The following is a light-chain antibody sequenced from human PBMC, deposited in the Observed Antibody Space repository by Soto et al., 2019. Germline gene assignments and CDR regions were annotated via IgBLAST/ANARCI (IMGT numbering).Light chain of an antibody. CDR3: CSYAGSNTLL. CDR2: EGS. CDR1: SSDVGSYNL. Sequence: QSALTQPASVSGSPGQSITISCTGTSSDVGSYNLVSWYQQHPGKAPKLMIFEGSKRPSGVSNRFSGSKSGNTASLTISGLKAEDEADYYCCSYAGSNTLLFGGGTKLTVL. J-gene: IGLJ2*01. V-gene: IGLV2-23*01.